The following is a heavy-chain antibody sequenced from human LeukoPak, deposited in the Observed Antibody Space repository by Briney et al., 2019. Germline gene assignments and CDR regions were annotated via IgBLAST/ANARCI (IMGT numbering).Heavy chain of an antibody. Sequence: SETLSLTCTVSGGSISSYYWSWIRQPPGKGLEWIGYIYYSGSTNYNPSLKSRVTISVATSKNQFSLKLSSVTAADTAVYYCARARGTYGSGSYYTFDPWGQGTLVTVSS. V-gene: IGHV4-59*01. CDR3: ARARGTYGSGSYYTFDP. J-gene: IGHJ5*02. D-gene: IGHD3-10*01. CDR1: GGSISSYY. CDR2: IYYSGST.